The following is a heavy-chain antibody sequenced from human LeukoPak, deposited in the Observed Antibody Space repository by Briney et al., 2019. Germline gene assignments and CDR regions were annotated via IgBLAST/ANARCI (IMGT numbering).Heavy chain of an antibody. CDR2: IYYSGST. CDR3: ATQVGPYYFDY. D-gene: IGHD1-26*01. J-gene: IGHJ4*02. V-gene: IGHV4-59*01. Sequence: PSETLSLTCTVSGGSISSYYWSWIRQPPGKGLEWIGYIYYSGSTNYNPSLKSRVTISVDTSKNQFSLKLSSVTAADTAVYYCATQVGPYYFDYWGQGTLVTVSS. CDR1: GGSISSYY.